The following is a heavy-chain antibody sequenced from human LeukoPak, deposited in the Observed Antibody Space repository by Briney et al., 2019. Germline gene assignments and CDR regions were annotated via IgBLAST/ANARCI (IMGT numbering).Heavy chain of an antibody. D-gene: IGHD3-22*01. CDR1: GFTFSSYA. J-gene: IGHJ5*02. CDR2: ISGSGGIT. Sequence: PGGSLRLSCAASGFTFSSYAMSWVRQAPGKGLEWVSAISGSGGITYYAVSVKGRFTISRDNTKNTLYLQMNSLRAEDTAAYYCAKGPYYYDSSGYSRRWFDPWGQGTLVTVSS. V-gene: IGHV3-23*01. CDR3: AKGPYYYDSSGYSRRWFDP.